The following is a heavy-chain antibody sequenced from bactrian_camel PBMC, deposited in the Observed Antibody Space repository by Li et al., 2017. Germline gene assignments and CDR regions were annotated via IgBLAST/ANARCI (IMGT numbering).Heavy chain of an antibody. V-gene: IGHV3S31*01. D-gene: IGHD5*01. Sequence: VQLVESGGGSVQAGGSLRLSCTHSGYTSSRHCMGWFRQAPGKAREGVAAMYTGFGGGSTYYADSVKGRFTISRDNAKNTVYLEMHSLKTEDTAVYYCTGGGFITSWGQGTQVTVS. J-gene: IGHJ4*01. CDR2: MYTGFGGGST. CDR3: TGGGFITS. CDR1: GYTSSRHC.